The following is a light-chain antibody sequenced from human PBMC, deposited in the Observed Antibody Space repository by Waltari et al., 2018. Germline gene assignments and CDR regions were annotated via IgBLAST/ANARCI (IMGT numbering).Light chain of an antibody. V-gene: IGKV1-39*01. J-gene: IGKJ4*01. Sequence: DIQMTQSPSSLSASVGDRVTITCRASQSISSYLNWYQQKPGKAPKLLIYAASSLQSGVPSRFSGSGSGTDFTLTISSLQPEDFATYYCQQSYSTPRFTFGGGTKVGIK. CDR3: QQSYSTPRFT. CDR2: AAS. CDR1: QSISSY.